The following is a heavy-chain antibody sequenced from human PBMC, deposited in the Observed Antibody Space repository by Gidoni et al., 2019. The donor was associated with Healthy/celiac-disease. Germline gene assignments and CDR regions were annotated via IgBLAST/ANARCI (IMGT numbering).Heavy chain of an antibody. CDR3: ARPGYCSGGSCFFDY. V-gene: IGHV4-34*01. CDR1: GGSLSGYY. Sequence: QVQLQQWGAGLLKPSETLSLTCAVYGGSLSGYYWSWIRQPPGKGLEWIGEINHSGSTNYNPSLKSRVTISVDTSKNQFSLKLSSVTAADTAVYYCARPGYCSGGSCFFDYWGQGTLVTVSS. D-gene: IGHD2-15*01. CDR2: INHSGST. J-gene: IGHJ4*02.